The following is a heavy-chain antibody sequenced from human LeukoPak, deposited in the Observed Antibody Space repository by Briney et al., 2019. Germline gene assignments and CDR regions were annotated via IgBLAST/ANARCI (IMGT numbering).Heavy chain of an antibody. D-gene: IGHD3-9*01. V-gene: IGHV4-59*01. J-gene: IGHJ4*02. CDR2: IFYSGST. Sequence: PSETLSLTCTVSGGSISSYYWSWIRQPPGKGLEWIGYIFYSGSTNYNPSLKSRVTISVDTSKNQFSLKLSSVTAADTAVYYCARVTGRYSFYFDYWGQGTLVTVSS. CDR1: GGSISSYY. CDR3: ARVTGRYSFYFDY.